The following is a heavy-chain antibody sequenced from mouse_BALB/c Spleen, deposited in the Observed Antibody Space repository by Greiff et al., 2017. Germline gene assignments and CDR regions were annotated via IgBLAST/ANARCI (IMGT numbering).Heavy chain of an antibody. J-gene: IGHJ2*01. CDR1: GYSITSDYA. Sequence: EVQLKESGPGLVKPSQSLSLTCTVTGYSITSDYAWNWIRQFPGNKLEWMGYISYSGSTSYNPSLKSRISITRDTSKNQFFLQLNSVTTEDTATYYCARLEFYYFDYWGQGTTLTVSS. CDR3: ARLEFYYFDY. CDR2: ISYSGST. V-gene: IGHV3-2*02.